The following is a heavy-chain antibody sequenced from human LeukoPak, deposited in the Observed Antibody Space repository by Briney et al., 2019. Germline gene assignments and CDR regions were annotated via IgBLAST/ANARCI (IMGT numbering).Heavy chain of an antibody. CDR1: GFTFSSYE. CDR3: ASFIWVTMVRGVIPNPFDY. Sequence: PGGSLRLSCAASGFTFSSYEMNWVRQAPGKGLEWVSYISSSGSTIYYADSVKGRFTISRDNAKNSLYLQMNSLRAEDTAVYYCASFIWVTMVRGVIPNPFDYWGQGTLVTVSS. CDR2: ISSSGSTI. V-gene: IGHV3-48*03. J-gene: IGHJ4*02. D-gene: IGHD3-10*01.